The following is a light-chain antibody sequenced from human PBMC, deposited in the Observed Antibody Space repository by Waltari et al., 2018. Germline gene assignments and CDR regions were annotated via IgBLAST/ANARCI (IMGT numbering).Light chain of an antibody. J-gene: IGLJ1*01. Sequence: QSALTQPASVSGSPGQSITISCTGTSRDVGAYNYVSWSQQHPGQAPKLLIYEVSNGPPRVSNRVSGSQSGNTPSLTIAGLQAEDEADYYCSSYTRSTTFVFGTGTKVTVL. V-gene: IGLV2-14*01. CDR1: SRDVGAYNY. CDR3: SSYTRSTTFV. CDR2: EVS.